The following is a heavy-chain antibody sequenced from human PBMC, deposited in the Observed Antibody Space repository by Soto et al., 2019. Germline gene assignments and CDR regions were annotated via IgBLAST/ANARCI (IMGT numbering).Heavy chain of an antibody. Sequence: VKVSCKASGGTFSSYAISWVRQAPGQGLEWMGGIIPIFGTANYAQKFQGRVTITADESTSTAYMELSSLRSEDTAVYYCARWRSRDSSGPYNWFDPWGQGTLVTVSS. CDR3: ARWRSRDSSGPYNWFDP. V-gene: IGHV1-69*13. CDR1: GGTFSSYA. CDR2: IIPIFGTA. J-gene: IGHJ5*02. D-gene: IGHD3-22*01.